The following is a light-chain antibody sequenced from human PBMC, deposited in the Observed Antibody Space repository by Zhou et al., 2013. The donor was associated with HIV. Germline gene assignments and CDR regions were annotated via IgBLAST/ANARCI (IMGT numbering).Light chain of an antibody. V-gene: IGKV3-20*01. CDR3: QQYANSPQT. J-gene: IGKJ2*01. Sequence: EIVLTQSPGTLSLSPGEGATLSCRASHTISANYLAWYRQKPGQAPRLLVYGASTRATGIPDRFTGSGSGTDFTLTFTTLGPEDFAVYYCQQYANSPQTFGQGTKVEIK. CDR2: GAS. CDR1: HTISANY.